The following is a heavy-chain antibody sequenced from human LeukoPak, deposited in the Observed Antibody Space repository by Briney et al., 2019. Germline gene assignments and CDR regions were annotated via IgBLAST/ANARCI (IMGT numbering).Heavy chain of an antibody. V-gene: IGHV1-69*05. CDR2: IIPIFGTA. D-gene: IGHD2-2*01. J-gene: IGHJ6*03. Sequence: GASVKVSCKASGGTFSSYAISWVRQAPGQGLEWMGGIIPIFGTANYAQKFQGRVTITTDESTSTAYMELSSLRSEDTAVYYCARDHIVVVPAANLPDYYYYMDVWGKGTTVTASS. CDR3: ARDHIVVVPAANLPDYYYYMDV. CDR1: GGTFSSYA.